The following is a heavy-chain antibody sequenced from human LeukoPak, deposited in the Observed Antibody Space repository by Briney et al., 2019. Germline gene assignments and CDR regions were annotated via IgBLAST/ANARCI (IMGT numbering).Heavy chain of an antibody. D-gene: IGHD6-19*01. CDR3: ARVIAVAGNLGWNYYYGMDV. CDR1: GYILTSHD. V-gene: IGHV1-8*01. J-gene: IGHJ6*02. CDR2: MNPHGANT. Sequence: ASVKVSCKASGYILTSHDISWVRQAPGQGLEWMGWMNPHGANTGYAQKFQGRPTMTRNTSIDTAYMELSSLRSEDTAVYYCARVIAVAGNLGWNYYYGMDVWGQGTTVTVSS.